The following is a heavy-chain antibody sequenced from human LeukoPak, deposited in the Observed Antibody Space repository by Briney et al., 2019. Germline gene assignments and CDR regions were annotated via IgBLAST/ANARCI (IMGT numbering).Heavy chain of an antibody. D-gene: IGHD6-19*01. CDR1: GFTFSSYA. CDR2: ISGSGGST. CDR3: AKDGPVAGTGEVYYYYYGMDV. V-gene: IGHV3-23*01. Sequence: GGSLRLSCAASGFTFSSYAMSWVRQAPGKGPEWVSAISGSGGSTYYADSVKGRFTISRDNSKNTLYLQMNSLRAEDTAVYYCAKDGPVAGTGEVYYYYYGMDVWGQGTTVTVSS. J-gene: IGHJ6*02.